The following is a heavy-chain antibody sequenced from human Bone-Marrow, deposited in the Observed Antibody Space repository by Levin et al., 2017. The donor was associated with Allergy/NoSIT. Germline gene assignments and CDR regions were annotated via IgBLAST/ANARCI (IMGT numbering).Heavy chain of an antibody. CDR1: GFTFDDFA. D-gene: IGHD3-16*01. CDR3: AKVPSSFGGSYYFHH. Sequence: PGGSLRLSCAASGFTFDDFAMHWVRQVPEKGLEWVSGITWNSNTIDYADSVKGRFTISRDNAKNSLYLQMNSLRPEDTAFYYCAKVPSSFGGSYYFHHWGRGTLVSVSS. V-gene: IGHV3-9*01. J-gene: IGHJ1*01. CDR2: ITWNSNTI.